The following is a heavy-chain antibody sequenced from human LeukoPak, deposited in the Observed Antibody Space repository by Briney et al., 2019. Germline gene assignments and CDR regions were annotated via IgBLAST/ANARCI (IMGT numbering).Heavy chain of an antibody. D-gene: IGHD3-10*01. CDR3: ARQTMVRGVPLYYYYYMDV. Sequence: GGSLRLSCAASGFTFSSYEMSWVRQAPGKGLEWVSYISSSGSTIYYADSVKGRFTISRDNAKNSLYLQMNSLRAEDTAVYYCARQTMVRGVPLYYYYYMDVWGKGTTVTVSS. CDR2: ISSSGSTI. V-gene: IGHV3-48*03. CDR1: GFTFSSYE. J-gene: IGHJ6*03.